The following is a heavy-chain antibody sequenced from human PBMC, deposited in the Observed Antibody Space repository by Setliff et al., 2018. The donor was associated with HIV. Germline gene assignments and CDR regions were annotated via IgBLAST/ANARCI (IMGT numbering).Heavy chain of an antibody. Sequence: GGSLRLSCAASGFTFTGSEMNWVRQAPGKGLEWVSYISGGGRTTYYADSVKGRFTISRDTAKPSLYLQMSSLRVEDTAVYYCVRGHCNSATCWFGPWGQGTLVTV. D-gene: IGHD6-13*01. V-gene: IGHV3-48*03. CDR2: ISGGGRTT. CDR3: VRGHCNSATCWFGP. J-gene: IGHJ5*02. CDR1: GFTFTGSE.